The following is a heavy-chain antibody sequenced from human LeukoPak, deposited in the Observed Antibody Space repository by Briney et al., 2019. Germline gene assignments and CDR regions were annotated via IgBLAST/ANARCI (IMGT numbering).Heavy chain of an antibody. D-gene: IGHD3-16*01. V-gene: IGHV3-30-3*01. CDR1: GIALMSYT. CDR2: VLDNTDFP. Sequence: GGSLRLSCSGSGIALMSYTIHWVRRAPGKGLEWMTCVLDNTDFPYYADSVEGRFIISRDSSKNVVYLQMNSLRPEDTAIYYCASEPGLSRGPDYAMDVWGQGTTVTVSS. CDR3: ASEPGLSRGPDYAMDV. J-gene: IGHJ6*02.